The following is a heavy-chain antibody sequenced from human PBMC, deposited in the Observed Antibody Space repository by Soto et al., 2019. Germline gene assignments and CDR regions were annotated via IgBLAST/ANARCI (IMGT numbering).Heavy chain of an antibody. V-gene: IGHV3-7*03. Sequence: DVKLVDSGGGLVHPGDSLRLSCEVSGFTFRLYSMSWVRQSPGKGLEWVAKIPQDGDDGHYADSVKGRFIISRDNDKNSLHLQLNNLRAEDTAVYYCARDHQLLPAHDYFYGSDVWGRGATVTVSS. J-gene: IGHJ6*02. CDR2: IPQDGDDG. D-gene: IGHD2-2*01. CDR3: ARDHQLLPAHDYFYGSDV. CDR1: GFTFRLYS.